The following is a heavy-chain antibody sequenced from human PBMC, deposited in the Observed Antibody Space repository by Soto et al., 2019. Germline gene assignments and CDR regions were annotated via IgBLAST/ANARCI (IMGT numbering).Heavy chain of an antibody. CDR2: LYSGGTT. CDR1: GFNFIRKY. Sequence: EVQLVESGGGLIQPGGSLRLSCAASGFNFIRKYMIWVRQAPGKGLEWVSILYSGGTTYYADSVKGRFTISRDTSENTLYLQMNSLRAEDTAVYYCARGLYDSESFYLDFWGQGTLVTVSS. D-gene: IGHD3-10*01. V-gene: IGHV3-53*01. J-gene: IGHJ4*02. CDR3: ARGLYDSESFYLDF.